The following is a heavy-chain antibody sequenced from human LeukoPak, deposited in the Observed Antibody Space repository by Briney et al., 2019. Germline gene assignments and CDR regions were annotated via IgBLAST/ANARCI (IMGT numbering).Heavy chain of an antibody. CDR3: ATCIAAAGTRWFDP. CDR2: IIPIFGIA. CDR1: GGTFSSYA. Sequence: VASVKVSCKASGGTFSSYAISWVRQAPGQGLEWMGRIIPIFGIANYAQKFQGRVTIIADKSTSTAYMELSSLRSEDTAVYYCATCIAAAGTRWFDPWGQGTLVTVSS. D-gene: IGHD6-13*01. V-gene: IGHV1-69*04. J-gene: IGHJ5*02.